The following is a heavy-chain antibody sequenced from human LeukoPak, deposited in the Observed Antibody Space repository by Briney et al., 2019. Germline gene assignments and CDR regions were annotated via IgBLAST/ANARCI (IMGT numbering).Heavy chain of an antibody. CDR1: GFTFSSYE. Sequence: GGSLRLSCAASGFTFSSYEMHWVRQAPGKGLEWVAFIRYDGSNKYYADSVKGRFTISRDNSKNTLYLQMNSLRAEDTAVYYCAKGSKAVLFTRDYYMDVWGKGTTVTISS. V-gene: IGHV3-30*02. J-gene: IGHJ6*03. D-gene: IGHD6-19*01. CDR2: IRYDGSNK. CDR3: AKGSKAVLFTRDYYMDV.